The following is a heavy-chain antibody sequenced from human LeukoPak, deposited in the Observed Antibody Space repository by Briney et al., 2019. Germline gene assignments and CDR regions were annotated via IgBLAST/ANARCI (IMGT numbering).Heavy chain of an antibody. Sequence: ASVKVSCKASGFTFTISAVQWVRQARGQRLEWIGWIVVGSGNTNYAQKFQERVTITRDMSTSTAYMELSSLRSEDTAVYYCAILLWDYGDYDYFDYWGQGTLVTVSS. J-gene: IGHJ4*02. CDR2: IVVGSGNT. V-gene: IGHV1-58*01. D-gene: IGHD4-17*01. CDR3: AILLWDYGDYDYFDY. CDR1: GFTFTISA.